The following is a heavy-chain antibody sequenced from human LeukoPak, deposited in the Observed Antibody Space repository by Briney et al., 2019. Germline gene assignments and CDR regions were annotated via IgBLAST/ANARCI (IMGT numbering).Heavy chain of an antibody. CDR3: ASLGYSYGRGWFDP. V-gene: IGHV4-59*01. J-gene: IGHJ5*02. CDR1: GGSISSYY. D-gene: IGHD5-18*01. CDR2: IYYSGST. Sequence: SETLSLTCTVSGGSISSYYWSWIRQPPGKGLEWIGYIYYSGSTNYNPSLKSRVTISVDTSKNQFSLKLSSVTAADTAVYYCASLGYSYGRGWFDPWGQGTLVTVSA.